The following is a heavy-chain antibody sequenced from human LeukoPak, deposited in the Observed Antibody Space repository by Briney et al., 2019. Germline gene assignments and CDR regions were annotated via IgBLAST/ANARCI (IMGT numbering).Heavy chain of an antibody. CDR1: GSTFSSYA. J-gene: IGHJ4*02. Sequence: GGSLRLSCAASGSTFSSYAMNWVRQAPGKGLEWVAFIRYDGGNMYYADSVKGRFTISRDNSKNTLYLQMNSLRAEDTAVYYCSKENVNTAMIGEGFDFWGQGTLVTVSS. CDR3: SKENVNTAMIGEGFDF. CDR2: IRYDGGNM. D-gene: IGHD5-18*01. V-gene: IGHV3-30*02.